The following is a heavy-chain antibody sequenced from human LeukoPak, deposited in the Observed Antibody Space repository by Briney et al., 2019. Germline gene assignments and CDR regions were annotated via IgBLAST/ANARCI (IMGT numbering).Heavy chain of an antibody. J-gene: IGHJ4*02. CDR2: INHSGST. CDR1: GGSFSGYY. CDR3: ARGNSGSSYFDY. Sequence: SETLSLTCAVYGGSFSGYYWSWIRQPPGKGLEWIGEINHSGSTNYNPSLKSRVTISVDTSKNQFSLKLSSVTAADTAVYYCARGNSGSSYFDYWGQGTLVTVSS. V-gene: IGHV4-34*01. D-gene: IGHD1-26*01.